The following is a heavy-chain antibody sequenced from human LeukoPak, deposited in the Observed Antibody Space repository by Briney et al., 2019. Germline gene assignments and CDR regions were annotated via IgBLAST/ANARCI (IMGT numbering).Heavy chain of an antibody. Sequence: PSETLSLTCTVSGASISSYYWSWIRQPPGKGLEWIGCIYDSGTTYYNPSLKSRVTISMDTSKNQLSLKLSSVTAADTAVYYCARDLAVVPAAPSYFDYWGQGTLVTVSS. V-gene: IGHV4-59*12. D-gene: IGHD2-2*01. CDR3: ARDLAVVPAAPSYFDY. CDR1: GASISSYY. J-gene: IGHJ4*02. CDR2: IYDSGTT.